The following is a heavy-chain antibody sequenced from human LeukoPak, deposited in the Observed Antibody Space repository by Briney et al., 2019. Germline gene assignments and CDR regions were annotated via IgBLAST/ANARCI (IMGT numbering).Heavy chain of an antibody. D-gene: IGHD1-26*01. CDR2: MNGDGSIT. CDR3: ARGGSPPEALGDTFDV. CDR1: GFIFTTNW. Sequence: GGSLRLSCAASGFIFTTNWMQWVRQVPGKGLVWVSRMNGDGSITSYADSVKGRFTISRDNAKNTLHLQMNSLRAEDTAVYYCARGGSPPEALGDTFDVWGQGTLVTVSS. J-gene: IGHJ3*01. V-gene: IGHV3-74*01.